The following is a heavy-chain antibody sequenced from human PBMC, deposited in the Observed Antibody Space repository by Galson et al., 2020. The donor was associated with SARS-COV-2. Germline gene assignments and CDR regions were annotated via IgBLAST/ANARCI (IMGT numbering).Heavy chain of an antibody. CDR2: IDWDDDK. V-gene: IGHV2-70*11. J-gene: IGHJ6*02. Sequence: SGPTLVKPTQTLTLTCSFSGFSLSTSGMCVSWIRQPPGKALEWLARIDWDDDKKYSTSMKTRLTISKDASKNQVVLTVTNVDPVDTATYYCARSRAYCSGGICYDFYYYGMDVWGRGTTV. D-gene: IGHD2-15*01. CDR3: ARSRAYCSGGICYDFYYYGMDV. CDR1: GFSLSTSGMC.